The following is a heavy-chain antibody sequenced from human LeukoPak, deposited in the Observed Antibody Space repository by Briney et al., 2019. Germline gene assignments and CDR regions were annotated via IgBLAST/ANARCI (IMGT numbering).Heavy chain of an antibody. V-gene: IGHV1-2*06. D-gene: IGHD2-8*01. J-gene: IGHJ6*03. CDR1: GYTFSGSY. CDR2: INPNSGDT. CDR3: ARSAENCNNGVCFTDYYMDV. Sequence: GASVKVSCKASGYTFSGSYIHWVRQAPGQGLECMGRINPNSGDTNYAQNFQGRVTMTRDTSITTAYMELSSLTSDDTAVYFCARSAENCNNGVCFTDYYMDVWGKGTTVTVSS.